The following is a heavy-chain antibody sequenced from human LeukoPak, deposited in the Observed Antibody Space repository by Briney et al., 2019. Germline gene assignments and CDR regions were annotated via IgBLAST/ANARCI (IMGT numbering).Heavy chain of an antibody. CDR2: ISGSGGST. V-gene: IGHV3-23*01. CDR1: GFTFSSYA. D-gene: IGHD3-10*01. Sequence: GGSLRLSCAASGFTFSSYAMSWVRQAPGKGLEWVSAISGSGGSTYYADSVKGRFTISRDNSKNTLYLQMNSLRAEDTAVYYCARESAGSGKWYLDLWGRGTLVTVSS. CDR3: ARESAGSGKWYLDL. J-gene: IGHJ2*01.